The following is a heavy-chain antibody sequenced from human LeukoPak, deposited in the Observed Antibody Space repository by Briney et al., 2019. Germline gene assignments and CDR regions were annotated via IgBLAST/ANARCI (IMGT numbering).Heavy chain of an antibody. Sequence: GASVKVSCKASGYTFTNYGVSWVRQAPGQGLEWMGWISAYNGNTNYAQKLQGRVTMTTDTSTSTAYMELRSLRSDDTAVYYCASRLYCSNTRCRNYPFAYWGQGTLVTVSS. CDR1: GYTFTNYG. D-gene: IGHD2-2*01. V-gene: IGHV1-18*01. J-gene: IGHJ4*02. CDR3: ASRLYCSNTRCRNYPFAY. CDR2: ISAYNGNT.